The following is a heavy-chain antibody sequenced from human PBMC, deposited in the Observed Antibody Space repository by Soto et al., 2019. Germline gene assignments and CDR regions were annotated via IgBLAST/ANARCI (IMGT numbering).Heavy chain of an antibody. V-gene: IGHV1-2*02. CDR3: ARSFPLAADRYWSPYGMAV. CDR2: INPNSGGT. Sequence: ASVKVSCKASGYTFTGYYMHWVRQAPGQGLEWMGWINPNSGGTNYAQKFQGRVTMTRDTSISTAYMELSRLRSDDTAVYYCARSFPLAADRYWSPYGMAVWGQGTTVTVSS. J-gene: IGHJ6*02. D-gene: IGHD6-13*01. CDR1: GYTFTGYY.